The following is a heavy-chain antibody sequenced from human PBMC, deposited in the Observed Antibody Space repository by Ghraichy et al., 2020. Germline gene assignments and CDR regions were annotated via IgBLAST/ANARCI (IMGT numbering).Heavy chain of an antibody. CDR1: GFTFSSYV. D-gene: IGHD2-21*02. Sequence: SLNISCAASGFTFSSYVMHWVRQAPGKGLEWVALISYDGSYKYYADSVKGRFTISRDKSKNTLYLQLNSLRPEDTAVYYCAKSYCGGDCHVDYWGQGTLVTVSS. CDR2: ISYDGSYK. V-gene: IGHV3-30*18. CDR3: AKSYCGGDCHVDY. J-gene: IGHJ4*02.